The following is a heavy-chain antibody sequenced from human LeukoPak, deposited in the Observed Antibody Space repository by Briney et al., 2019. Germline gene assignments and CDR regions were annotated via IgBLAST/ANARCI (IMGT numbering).Heavy chain of an antibody. CDR3: ARIGAPYSSQDHFDY. Sequence: GASVEVSCKASGGTFSSYAISWVRQAPGQGLEWMGGIIPIFGTANYAQKFQGRVTITADKSTSTAYMELSSLRSEDTAVYYCARIGAPYSSQDHFDYWGQGTLVTVSS. V-gene: IGHV1-69*06. CDR1: GGTFSSYA. CDR2: IIPIFGTA. J-gene: IGHJ4*02. D-gene: IGHD6-13*01.